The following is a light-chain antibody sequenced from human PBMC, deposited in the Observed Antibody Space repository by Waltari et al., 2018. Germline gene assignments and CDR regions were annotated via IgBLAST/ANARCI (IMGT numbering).Light chain of an antibody. CDR2: GAS. Sequence: EIVLTQSPGTLSLSPGESATVSCRASQSVRGNYLAWYQQKPGQAPRLLIYGASNRAAGIPDRFSGSGSGTDFTLTISRLEPEDFAVYHCQQYVSSRTFGQGTKVEIK. J-gene: IGKJ1*01. CDR3: QQYVSSRT. CDR1: QSVRGNY. V-gene: IGKV3-20*01.